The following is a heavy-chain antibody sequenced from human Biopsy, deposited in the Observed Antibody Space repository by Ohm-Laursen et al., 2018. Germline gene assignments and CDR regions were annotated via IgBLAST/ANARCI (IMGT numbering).Heavy chain of an antibody. CDR1: GGIFSSYA. CDR3: ARGGRYYYDSPDN. CDR2: IIPLLGIT. J-gene: IGHJ4*02. D-gene: IGHD3-22*01. V-gene: IGHV1-69*04. Sequence: SSVKVSCKASGGIFSSYAMSWVRQAPGQGLEWMGRIIPLLGITNYAQKFQGRVTISADKSTSTAYMELSSLRSEDTAVYYCARGGRYYYDSPDNWGQGTLVIVSS.